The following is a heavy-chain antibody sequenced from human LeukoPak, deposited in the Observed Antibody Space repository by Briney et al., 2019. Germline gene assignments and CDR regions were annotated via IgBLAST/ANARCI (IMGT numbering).Heavy chain of an antibody. J-gene: IGHJ4*02. CDR2: INSDGTST. CDR1: GFTLIRYW. CDR3: ARGFGNSGYDGHFDY. D-gene: IGHD5-12*01. Sequence: GGSLRLSCAASGFTLIRYWMHWVRQAPGKGLVCVSRINSDGTSTDYADSVKGRFTISGDNAKNTLFLQMNSLRAEDTAVYFCARGFGNSGYDGHFDYWGQGTLVTVSS. V-gene: IGHV3-74*01.